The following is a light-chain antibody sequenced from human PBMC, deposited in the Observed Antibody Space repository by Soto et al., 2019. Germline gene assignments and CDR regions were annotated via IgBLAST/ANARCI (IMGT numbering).Light chain of an antibody. V-gene: IGLV1-40*01. CDR2: ANS. J-gene: IGLJ2*01. CDR1: SSNIGAGYG. Sequence: QAVVTQPPSVSGAPGQRVTISCTGSSSNIGAGYGVHWYQLLPGTAPKLLISANSNRPSGVPDRFSGSKSGTSASLAITGLQAEDEADYYCQSYDSSLSGSRVFGGGTKLTVL. CDR3: QSYDSSLSGSRV.